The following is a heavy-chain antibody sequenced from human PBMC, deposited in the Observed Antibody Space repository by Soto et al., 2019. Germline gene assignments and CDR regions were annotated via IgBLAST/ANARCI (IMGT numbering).Heavy chain of an antibody. D-gene: IGHD3-10*01. V-gene: IGHV3-13*01. CDR1: GFTLSTYD. CDR3: AKGPLSASGYYYMDV. Sequence: ESGGGLVQPGGSLRLSCAASGFTLSTYDMHWVHQATGKGLEWVAALSYAGDTYYPGSVKGRFTVSRESAKNSLYLQMNRLTAGDTAVYYCAKGPLSASGYYYMDVWGKGTTVTVSS. CDR2: LSYAGDT. J-gene: IGHJ6*03.